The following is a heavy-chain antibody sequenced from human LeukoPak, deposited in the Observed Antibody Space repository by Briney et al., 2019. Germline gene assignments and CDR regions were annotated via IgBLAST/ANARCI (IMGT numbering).Heavy chain of an antibody. Sequence: SGGSLRLSCAASGFTFSSYSMNWVRQAPGKGLEWVSFISSSSSSINYADSVKGRFTISRDNAKNSLYLQMNSLRAEDTAVYYCARDRVGTAYYPLDFRGQGTLVTVSS. V-gene: IGHV3-21*01. CDR2: ISSSSSSI. CDR3: ARDRVGTAYYPLDF. J-gene: IGHJ4*02. D-gene: IGHD3-22*01. CDR1: GFTFSSYS.